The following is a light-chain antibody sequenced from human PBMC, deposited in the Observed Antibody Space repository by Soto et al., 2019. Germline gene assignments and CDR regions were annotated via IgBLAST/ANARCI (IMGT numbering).Light chain of an antibody. Sequence: EIVVTQSPATLSVSPGERATLSCRTSQSVSSHLAWYQQKPGQAPRLLIHGASTRATGIPARFSGNGSGTEFTLTISSLQSEDFAVYHCQQYNNWPGWTFGQGTKVDIK. CDR1: QSVSSH. CDR3: QQYNNWPGWT. J-gene: IGKJ1*01. CDR2: GAS. V-gene: IGKV3-15*01.